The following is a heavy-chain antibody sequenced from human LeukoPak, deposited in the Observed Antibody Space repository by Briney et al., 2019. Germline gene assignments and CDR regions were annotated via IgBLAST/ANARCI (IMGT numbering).Heavy chain of an antibody. V-gene: IGHV3-21*01. Sequence: PGGSLRLSCAASGFTLHTYNMNWVRQAPGGGLEWGSSITSSSSYIYYADSVKGRFTISRDNDKNSLYLQMNSLRAEDTAVYYCARKYYYGSGSYLLVDYWGQGTLVTVSS. CDR1: GFTLHTYN. CDR3: ARKYYYGSGSYLLVDY. D-gene: IGHD3-10*01. CDR2: ITSSSSYI. J-gene: IGHJ4*02.